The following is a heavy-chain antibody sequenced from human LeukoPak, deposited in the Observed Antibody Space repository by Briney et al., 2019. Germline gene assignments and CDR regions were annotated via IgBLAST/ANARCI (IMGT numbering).Heavy chain of an antibody. J-gene: IGHJ4*02. Sequence: ASVKVSCKASGYTFTNYYMHWVRQAPGQGMEWMGIINPSGRSTSYAQKFQGRVTMTRDMSTSTLYMELSSLRSEDTAVYYCARVEGWYASFDYWGQGTLVTVSS. CDR1: GYTFTNYY. CDR2: INPSGRST. V-gene: IGHV1-46*01. CDR3: ARVEGWYASFDY. D-gene: IGHD6-19*01.